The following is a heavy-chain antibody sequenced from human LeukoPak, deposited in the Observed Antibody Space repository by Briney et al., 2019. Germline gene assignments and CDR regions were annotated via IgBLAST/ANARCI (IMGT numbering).Heavy chain of an antibody. J-gene: IGHJ4*02. CDR3: AREISIAYDSRGLIDY. Sequence: PSETLSLTCTVSGGSISSSSYYWGWIRQPPGKGLEWIGSMYYSGNTYYNPSLKSRVTMSVDASKNQFSLRLTSVTAADTAVYYCAREISIAYDSRGLIDYWGQGTLVTVSS. CDR2: MYYSGNT. V-gene: IGHV4-39*07. CDR1: GGSISSSSYY. D-gene: IGHD3-22*01.